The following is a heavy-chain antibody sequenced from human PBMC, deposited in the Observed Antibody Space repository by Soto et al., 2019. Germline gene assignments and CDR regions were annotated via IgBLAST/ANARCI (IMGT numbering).Heavy chain of an antibody. J-gene: IGHJ6*02. V-gene: IGHV3-43*01. CDR3: AKDGFDYSNFLDYYYYYGMDV. CDR1: GFTFDDYT. D-gene: IGHD4-4*01. CDR2: ISWDGSST. Sequence: PGGSLRLSCAASGFTFDDYTMHWVRQAPGKGLEWVSLISWDGSSTYYADSVKGRFTISRDNSKNSLYLQMNSLRTEDTALYYCAKDGFDYSNFLDYYYYYGMDVWGQGTTVTVSS.